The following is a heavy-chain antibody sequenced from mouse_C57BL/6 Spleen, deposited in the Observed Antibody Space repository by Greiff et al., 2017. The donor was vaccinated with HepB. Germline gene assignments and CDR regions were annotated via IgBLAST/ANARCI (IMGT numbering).Heavy chain of an antibody. D-gene: IGHD1-1*01. CDR1: GYTFTSYW. V-gene: IGHV1-50*01. CDR2: IDPSDSYT. J-gene: IGHJ4*01. Sequence: QVHVKQPGAELVKPGASVKLSCKASGYTFTSYWMQWVNQRPGQGLEWIGEIDPSDSYTNYNQKFKGKATLTVDTSSSTAYMQLSSLTSEDSAVYYCARGDYYGSSHYYAIDYWGQGTSVTVSS. CDR3: ARGDYYGSSHYYAIDY.